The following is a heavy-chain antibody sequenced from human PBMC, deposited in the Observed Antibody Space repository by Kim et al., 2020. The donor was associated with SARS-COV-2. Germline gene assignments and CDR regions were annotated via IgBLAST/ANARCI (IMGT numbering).Heavy chain of an antibody. CDR1: GGSFSGYY. CDR3: ARAPYDYGDSLPGSTTVYYYGMDV. CDR2: INHSGST. V-gene: IGHV4-34*01. D-gene: IGHD4-17*01. Sequence: SETLSLTCAVYGGSFSGYYWSWIRQPPGKGLEWIGEINHSGSTNYNPSLKSRVTISVDTSKNQFSLKLSSVTAADTAVYYCARAPYDYGDSLPGSTTVYYYGMDVWGQGTTVTVSS. J-gene: IGHJ6*02.